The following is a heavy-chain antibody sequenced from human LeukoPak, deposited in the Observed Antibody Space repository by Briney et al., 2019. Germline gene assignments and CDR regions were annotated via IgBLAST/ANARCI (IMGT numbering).Heavy chain of an antibody. CDR2: ISSSSSYV. CDR1: GFTFSSYS. Sequence: GGSLRLSCAASGFTFSSYSMKWVRQAPGKGLEWASSISSSSSYVYYADSVKGRFTISRDNAKNSLYLQMNSLRAEDTAVYYCAGGIVVVTALDYWGQGTLVTVSS. CDR3: AGGIVVVTALDY. J-gene: IGHJ4*02. V-gene: IGHV3-21*01. D-gene: IGHD2-21*02.